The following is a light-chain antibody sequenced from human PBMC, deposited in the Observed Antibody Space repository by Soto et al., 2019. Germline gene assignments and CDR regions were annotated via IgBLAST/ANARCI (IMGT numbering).Light chain of an antibody. J-gene: IGKJ1*01. CDR2: DAS. CDR1: QSVSSY. V-gene: IGKV3-11*01. CDR3: QQRRNWPT. Sequence: EIVLTQSPATLSLSPGERATLSCRASQSVSSYLAWYQQKPGQAPRLLIYDASNRATGIPARFSGSGSGTDFTLTISSLEPEDFAVYSCQQRRNWPTFGQGTKV.